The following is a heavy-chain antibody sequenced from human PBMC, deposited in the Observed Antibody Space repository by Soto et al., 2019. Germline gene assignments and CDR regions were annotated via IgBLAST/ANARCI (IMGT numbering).Heavy chain of an antibody. J-gene: IGHJ5*02. CDR2: INHSGST. D-gene: IGHD6-19*01. Sequence: QVQLQQWGAGLLKPSETLSLTCAVYGGSFSGYYWSWIRQPPGKGLEWIGEINHSGSTNYNPSLKRXXTXSXXTSKNQFSLKLSSVTAADTAVYYCARFRYSSGWYHWGQGTLVTVSS. V-gene: IGHV4-34*01. CDR3: ARFRYSSGWYH. CDR1: GGSFSGYY.